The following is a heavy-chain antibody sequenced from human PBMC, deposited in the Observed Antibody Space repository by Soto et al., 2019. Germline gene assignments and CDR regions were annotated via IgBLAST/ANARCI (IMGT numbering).Heavy chain of an antibody. CDR2: IYHSGST. J-gene: IGHJ3*02. D-gene: IGHD6-19*01. CDR3: AREREQWLVLAFDI. CDR1: GGSISSSNW. Sequence: QVQLQESGPGLVKPSGTLSLTCAVSGGSISSSNWWSWVRQPPGKWLEWIGEIYHSGSTNYNPSLKSRVSISVDKSKTQVSRKRSSVTAADTAVYYCAREREQWLVLAFDIWGQGTMVTVSS. V-gene: IGHV4-4*02.